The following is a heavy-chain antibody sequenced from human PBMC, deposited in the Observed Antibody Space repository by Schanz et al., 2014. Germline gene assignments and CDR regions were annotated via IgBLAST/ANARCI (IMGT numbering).Heavy chain of an antibody. CDR2: IGTAGDT. Sequence: EVQLVESGGGLVKRGGSLRLSCAASGFSIRNHDMHWVRQATGAGLEWVSAIGTAGDTFYLDSVKGRFTISRENAKNSLYLQMNSLRAADTAVYYCARVPYGSGSYWDYWGHGTLVTVSS. J-gene: IGHJ1*01. CDR3: ARVPYGSGSYWDY. D-gene: IGHD3-10*01. CDR1: GFSIRNHD. V-gene: IGHV3-13*04.